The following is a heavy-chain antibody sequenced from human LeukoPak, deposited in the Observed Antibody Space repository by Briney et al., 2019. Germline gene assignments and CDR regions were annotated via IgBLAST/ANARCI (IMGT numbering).Heavy chain of an antibody. V-gene: IGHV3-23*01. CDR2: ISGSGGST. CDR1: GFTFSSYA. Sequence: GGSLRLSCAASGFTFSSYAMSWVRQAPGKGLEWVSAISGSGGSTYHADSVKGRFTISRDNSKNTLYLQMNSLRAEDTAVYYCAKVSPVVVVITGAFDIWGQGTMVTVSS. CDR3: AKVSPVVVVITGAFDI. D-gene: IGHD3-22*01. J-gene: IGHJ3*02.